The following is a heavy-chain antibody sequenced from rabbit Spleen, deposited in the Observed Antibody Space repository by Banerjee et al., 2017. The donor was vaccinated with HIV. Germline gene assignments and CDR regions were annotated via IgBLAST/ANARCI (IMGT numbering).Heavy chain of an antibody. Sequence: QSLEESGGDLAKPVVSLTLTCTASGFSFSSTYYPCWVRQAPGKGLEWIGCIYTGYGSTWYASWAKGRFTISQTSSTTVTLQMTSLTAADTATYFCARDLAGDGTDYELWGQGTLVTVS. CDR3: ARDLAGDGTDYEL. D-gene: IGHD7-1*01. J-gene: IGHJ4*01. CDR1: GFSFSSTYY. V-gene: IGHV1S40*01. CDR2: IYTGYGST.